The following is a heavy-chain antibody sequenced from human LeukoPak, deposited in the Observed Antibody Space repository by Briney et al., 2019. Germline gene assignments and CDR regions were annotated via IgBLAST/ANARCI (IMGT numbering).Heavy chain of an antibody. Sequence: VASVKVSCKASGGTFSSYAISWVRQAPGQGLEWMGRIIPILGIANYAQRFQGRVTIARDTSASTAYMELSSLRSEDSAVYYCARDPDYYESSGYYTDYFDHWGQGTLVTVSS. CDR3: ARDPDYYESSGYYTDYFDH. J-gene: IGHJ4*01. CDR1: GGTFSSYA. CDR2: IIPILGIA. D-gene: IGHD3-22*01. V-gene: IGHV1-69*04.